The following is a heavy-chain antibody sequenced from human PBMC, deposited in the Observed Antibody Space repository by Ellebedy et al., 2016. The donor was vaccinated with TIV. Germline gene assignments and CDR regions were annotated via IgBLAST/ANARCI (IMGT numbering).Heavy chain of an antibody. CDR2: IYYSGST. Sequence: MPSETLSLTCTVSGGSISSYYCSWIRQPPGQGLEWIGYIYYSGSTNYNPSLKSRVTISVDTSKNQFSLKLSSVTAADTAVYYCARDVEVEDGSGSFYYFDYWGQGTLVTVSS. CDR3: ARDVEVEDGSGSFYYFDY. CDR1: GGSISSYY. V-gene: IGHV4-59*12. D-gene: IGHD3-10*01. J-gene: IGHJ4*02.